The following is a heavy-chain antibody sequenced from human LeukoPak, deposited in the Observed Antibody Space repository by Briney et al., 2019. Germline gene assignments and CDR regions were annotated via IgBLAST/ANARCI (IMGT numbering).Heavy chain of an antibody. D-gene: IGHD2-8*01. CDR1: GFTFDDYG. CDR3: ARGRYCTNGVCYPYFDY. Sequence: PGGSLRLSCAASGFTFDDYGMSWVRQAPVKGLEWVSGINWNGGSTGYADSVKGRFTISRDNAKNSLYLQMNSLRAEDTALYYCARGRYCTNGVCYPYFDYWGQGTLVTVSS. J-gene: IGHJ4*02. V-gene: IGHV3-20*04. CDR2: INWNGGST.